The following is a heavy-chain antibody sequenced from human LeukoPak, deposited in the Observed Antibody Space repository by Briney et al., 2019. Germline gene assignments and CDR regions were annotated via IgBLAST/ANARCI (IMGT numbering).Heavy chain of an antibody. V-gene: IGHV4-39*07. D-gene: IGHD1-26*01. CDR3: ARYSGSYPHDAFEI. CDR1: GGSISSSSYY. J-gene: IGHJ3*02. Sequence: SETLSLTCTVSGGSISSSSYYWGWIRQPPGEGLEWIGSIYYSGSTYYNPSLKSRVTISLDTSKNQFSLKVSSVTAADTAVYYCARYSGSYPHDAFEIWGQGTMVTVSS. CDR2: IYYSGST.